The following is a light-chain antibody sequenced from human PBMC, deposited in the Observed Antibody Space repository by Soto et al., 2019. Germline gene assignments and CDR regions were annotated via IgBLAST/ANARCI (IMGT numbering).Light chain of an antibody. V-gene: IGKV2-28*01. CDR3: QQYNNWPET. CDR2: EVS. CDR1: QSLLHSNGYHY. J-gene: IGKJ1*01. Sequence: ISLCHSPHSMPVTPGEPASISCRCSQSLLHSNGYHYLDWYLQKPGQSPQLLIYEVSTRATGIPARFSGSGSGTEFTLTISSLQSEDFAVYYCQQYNNWPETFAQGTKVDIK.